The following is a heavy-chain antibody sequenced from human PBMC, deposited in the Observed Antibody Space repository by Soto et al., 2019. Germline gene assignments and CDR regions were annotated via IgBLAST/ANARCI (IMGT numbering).Heavy chain of an antibody. CDR2: IGARGSDT. D-gene: IGHD5-12*01. CDR3: AKGGTYHIGDFDS. J-gene: IGHJ4*02. V-gene: IGHV3-23*01. CDR1: GFTFNIYT. Sequence: EVQLLESGGGLVQPGGSLRLSCAASGFTFNIYTMSGVRQAPGKGLEWVSGIGARGSDTYFPDSVKGRFTISRDNTMDMVYLQMTSLRAEDTAVYFCAKGGTYHIGDFDSWGQGTLVTVSS.